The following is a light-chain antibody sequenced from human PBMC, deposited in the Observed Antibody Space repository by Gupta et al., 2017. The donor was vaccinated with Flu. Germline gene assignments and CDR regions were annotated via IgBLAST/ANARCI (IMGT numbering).Light chain of an antibody. V-gene: IGLV3-1*01. Sequence: LTQPPSVSVFPGQTATITCSGNKLGDKYASWYHQKAGQPPIMILYHDAKRPSGIPERFSGSNSGNTATLTVSETQVVDEADYYCQAWDSGVVVFGGRTKLTVL. CDR3: QAWDSGVVV. J-gene: IGLJ2*01. CDR2: HDA. CDR1: KLGDKY.